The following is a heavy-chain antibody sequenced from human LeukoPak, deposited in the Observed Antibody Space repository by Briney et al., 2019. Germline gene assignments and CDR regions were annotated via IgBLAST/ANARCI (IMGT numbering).Heavy chain of an antibody. V-gene: IGHV4-34*01. J-gene: IGHJ4*02. CDR2: IHHSGST. Sequence: PSETLSLTCAVYGGSFSGYDWIWIRQSPGKGLEWIGEIHHSGSTKYNPSLKSRVTMSVDTSKNQFSLKVSSLTAADTAVYYCARGVRQYVAAPGYWGRGTLVTVSS. CDR3: ARGVRQYVAAPGY. CDR1: GGSFSGYD. D-gene: IGHD6-13*01.